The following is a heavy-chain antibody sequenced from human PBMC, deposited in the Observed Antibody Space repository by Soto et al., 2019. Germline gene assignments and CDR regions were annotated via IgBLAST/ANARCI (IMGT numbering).Heavy chain of an antibody. J-gene: IGHJ4*02. D-gene: IGHD1-1*01. CDR2: ISEIGDVT. CDR1: GITFINHA. Sequence: EVHLLESGGGLVQPGGSLRLSCVASGITFINHAMTWVRQAPGEGLQWLSSISEIGDVTYYADSVKGRFTISRDNSKNTLYLQLTNLKVEDTAVYYCVHGSSGTRGEDSWGPGALVTVSS. CDR3: VHGSSGTRGEDS. V-gene: IGHV3-23*01.